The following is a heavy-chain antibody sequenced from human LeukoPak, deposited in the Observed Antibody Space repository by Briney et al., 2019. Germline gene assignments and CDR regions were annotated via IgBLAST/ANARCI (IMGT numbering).Heavy chain of an antibody. CDR3: ARNENSGWGYFDY. J-gene: IGHJ4*02. CDR1: RFTFNSYA. V-gene: IGHV3-23*01. CDR2: IGGSNGIT. D-gene: IGHD5-12*01. Sequence: GGSLRLSRAASRFTFNSYAMSWVRQAPGKGLEWVSVIGGSNGITFYVGSVKGRFTTSRDNSKDTLYLQMNSLRAEDTAVYYCARNENSGWGYFDYWGQGTLVTVSS.